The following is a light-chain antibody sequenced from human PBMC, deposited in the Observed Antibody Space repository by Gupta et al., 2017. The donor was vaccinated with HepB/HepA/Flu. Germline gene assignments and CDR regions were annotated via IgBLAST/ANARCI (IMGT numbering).Light chain of an antibody. Sequence: DIVMTQSPATLSLSPGETATLSCRASQFISTYLAWYQHKPGQAPKVVIYGASTRATGIPARFSGSGSGIEFTLTINSRQSEDFAVYYCQQIQSWPLLTSGGGTKVEI. V-gene: IGKV3-15*01. CDR1: QFISTY. CDR3: QQIQSWPLLT. CDR2: GAS. J-gene: IGKJ4*01.